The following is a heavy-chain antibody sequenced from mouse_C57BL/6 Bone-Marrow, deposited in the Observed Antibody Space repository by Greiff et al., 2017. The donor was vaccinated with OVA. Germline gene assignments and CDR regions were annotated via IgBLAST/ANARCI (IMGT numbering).Heavy chain of an antibody. V-gene: IGHV3-6*01. CDR1: GYSITSGYY. CDR3: TSYRGSYAMDY. Sequence: EVKLLESGPGLVKPSQSLSLTCSVTGYSITSGYYWNWIRQLPGNKLEWMGYISYDGSNNYNPSLKNRISITRDTSKNQFFLKLNSVTTEDTATYYCTSYRGSYAMDYWGQGTSVTVSS. CDR2: ISYDGSN. D-gene: IGHD2-14*01. J-gene: IGHJ4*01.